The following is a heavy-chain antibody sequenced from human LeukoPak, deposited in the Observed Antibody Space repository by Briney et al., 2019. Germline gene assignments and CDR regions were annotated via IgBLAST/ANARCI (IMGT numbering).Heavy chain of an antibody. J-gene: IGHJ4*02. CDR3: AKLWCSGGSYYEDY. CDR2: ITYSGDT. CDR1: GGSVSSSY. V-gene: IGHV4-59*02. Sequence: SETLSLTCAISGGSVSSSYWSWFRQPPGRGLEWIGFITYSGDTKYNPSLKSRVTMSIDTSKNQFSLKLSSVTAADTAVYYCAKLWCSGGSYYEDYWGQGTLVTVSS. D-gene: IGHD2-15*01.